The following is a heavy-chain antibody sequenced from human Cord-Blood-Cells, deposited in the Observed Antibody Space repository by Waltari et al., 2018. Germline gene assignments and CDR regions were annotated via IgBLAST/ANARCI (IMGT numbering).Heavy chain of an antibody. CDR1: GSTFTGYD. CDR2: MNPNSGNT. Sequence: QVQLVPVGAELKNPGASVKVSCKPSGSTFTGYDLNWLRQATGQGLEGMGWMNPNSGNTGDARKCQGRVTITRNTSISTAYMELSSLRSEDTAVYYCARDVTGGGDAFDIWGQGTMVTVSS. V-gene: IGHV1-8*03. D-gene: IGHD7-27*01. J-gene: IGHJ3*02. CDR3: ARDVTGGGDAFDI.